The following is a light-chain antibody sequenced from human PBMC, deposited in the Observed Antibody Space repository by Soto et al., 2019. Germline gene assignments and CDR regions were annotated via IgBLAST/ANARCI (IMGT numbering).Light chain of an antibody. CDR2: VAS. J-gene: IGKJ3*01. V-gene: IGKV1-39*01. CDR1: QRITTN. CDR3: QESYGASFT. Sequence: DFQVTQSPSSLSASVGDRVTITCRTSQRITTNLHWYQQKPGKAPTLLMYVASNLQSGVPSRFSGGGHGTEFTLTINNLQPEDFATYYCQESYGASFTFGPGTRVDVK.